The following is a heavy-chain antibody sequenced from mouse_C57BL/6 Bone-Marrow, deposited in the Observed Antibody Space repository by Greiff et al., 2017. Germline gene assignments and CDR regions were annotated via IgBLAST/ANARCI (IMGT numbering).Heavy chain of an antibody. Sequence: QVQLQQPGAELVKPGASVKLSCKASGYTFTSYWMHWVKQRPGQGLEWIGMIHPNSGSTNYNEKFKSKATLTVDKSSSTAYMQLSSLTSEDSAVYYCAGNYGNDDLFDYWGQGTTLTVSS. CDR2: IHPNSGST. CDR3: AGNYGNDDLFDY. CDR1: GYTFTSYW. D-gene: IGHD2-2*01. V-gene: IGHV1-64*01. J-gene: IGHJ2*01.